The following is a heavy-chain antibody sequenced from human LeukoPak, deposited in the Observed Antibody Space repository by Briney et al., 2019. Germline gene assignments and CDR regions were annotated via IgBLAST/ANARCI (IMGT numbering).Heavy chain of an antibody. Sequence: GGSLRLSCAASGFTFNNYNMNWVRQAPGKALEWVSSITSSGTYIFYADSVKGRFTISRDNAKNSLYLQINSLGPEDTAVYFCARDPYSGNYGSYYYYYMDVWGKGTTVTVSS. CDR3: ARDPYSGNYGSYYYYYMDV. V-gene: IGHV3-21*01. J-gene: IGHJ6*03. CDR2: ITSSGTYI. CDR1: GFTFNNYN. D-gene: IGHD3-22*01.